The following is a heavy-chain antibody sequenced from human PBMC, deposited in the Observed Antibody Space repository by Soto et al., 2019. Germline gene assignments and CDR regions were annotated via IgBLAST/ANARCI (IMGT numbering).Heavy chain of an antibody. Sequence: GGSLRLSCKASGFTFRNFDMAWVRQGPEKGLEWVSTIVASGDTTKYAGSVKGRFTISRDNSENTLYLQMNNLRVEDTAVYYWASGLRWELQKGPGWGQGTLVTSPQ. D-gene: IGHD1-26*01. J-gene: IGHJ4*02. V-gene: IGHV3-23*01. CDR3: ASGLRWELQKGPG. CDR2: IVASGDTT. CDR1: GFTFRNFD.